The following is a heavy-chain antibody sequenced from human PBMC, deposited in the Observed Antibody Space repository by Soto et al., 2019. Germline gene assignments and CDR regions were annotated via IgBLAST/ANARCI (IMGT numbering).Heavy chain of an antibody. V-gene: IGHV3-64D*06. CDR2: ISSNGGST. J-gene: IGHJ4*02. D-gene: IGHD5-12*01. Sequence: PGGSLRLSCSASGFTFSSYAMHWIRQAPGQGLEYVSAISSNGGSTYYADSVKGRFTIYLDNSKNALYLQMSSLRAEEPDVYYCVKTMGYDSNYFEYWGQGTLVTVSS. CDR3: VKTMGYDSNYFEY. CDR1: GFTFSSYA.